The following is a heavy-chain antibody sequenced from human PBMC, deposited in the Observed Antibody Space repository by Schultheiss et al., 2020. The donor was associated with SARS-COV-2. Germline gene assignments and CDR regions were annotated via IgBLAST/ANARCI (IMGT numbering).Heavy chain of an antibody. V-gene: IGHV4-59*01. CDR2: IYFTGIT. CDR1: GSSITGFF. J-gene: IGHJ4*02. Sequence: SETLSLTCSVSGSSITGFFWTWIRQPPGKGLDPIGNIYFTGITKYNPSLKSRVTISIDTSKNQFSLILRSVTAADTAVYFCARATRVESLFSVRGGSFDFWGRGAQVTVSS. D-gene: IGHD5-24*01. CDR3: ARATRVESLFSVRGGSFDF.